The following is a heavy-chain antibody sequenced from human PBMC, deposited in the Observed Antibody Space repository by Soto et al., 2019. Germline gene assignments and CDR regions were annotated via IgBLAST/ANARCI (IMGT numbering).Heavy chain of an antibody. Sequence: ASVKVSCKTSGYSFTSYDINWVRQATGQGLEWMGWMNPNSGNTGFAQKFQGRVTMTRNTSISTAYMELISLRSEDTAVYYCARDPRPLEMATIYFDYWGQGTLVTVSS. V-gene: IGHV1-8*01. CDR2: MNPNSGNT. CDR1: GYSFTSYD. D-gene: IGHD5-12*01. J-gene: IGHJ4*02. CDR3: ARDPRPLEMATIYFDY.